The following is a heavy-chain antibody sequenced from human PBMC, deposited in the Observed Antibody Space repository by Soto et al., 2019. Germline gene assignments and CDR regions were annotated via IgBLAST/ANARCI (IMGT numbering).Heavy chain of an antibody. CDR3: ARTEAWFGTYHWFDP. CDR1: GGSISSYY. J-gene: IGHJ5*02. V-gene: IGHV4-59*08. Sequence: SETLSLTCTVSGGSISSYYWSWIRQPPGKGLEWIGYIYYSGSTNYNPSLKSRVTISVDTSKNQFSLKLSSVTAADTAVYYCARTEAWFGTYHWFDPWGQGTLVT. CDR2: IYYSGST. D-gene: IGHD3-10*01.